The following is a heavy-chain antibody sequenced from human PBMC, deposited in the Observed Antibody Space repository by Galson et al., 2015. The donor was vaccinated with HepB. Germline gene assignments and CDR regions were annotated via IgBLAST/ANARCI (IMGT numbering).Heavy chain of an antibody. CDR3: ARGSGFGVLPDY. D-gene: IGHD3-10*01. V-gene: IGHV4-59*08. CDR1: GGSISSYY. J-gene: IGHJ4*02. CDR2: IYYSGCT. Sequence: ETLSLTCTVSGGSISSYYWSWIRQPPGKGLEWIGYIYYSGCTNYNPSLKSRVTISVDTSKNQFSLKLSSVTAADTAVYYCARGSGFGVLPDYWGQGTLVTVSS.